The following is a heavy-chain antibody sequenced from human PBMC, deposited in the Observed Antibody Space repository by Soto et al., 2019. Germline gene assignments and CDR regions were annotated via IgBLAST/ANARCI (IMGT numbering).Heavy chain of an antibody. V-gene: IGHV3-9*01. J-gene: IGHJ3*02. D-gene: IGHD4-17*01. CDR2: ISWNSGSI. CDR3: AKVRSVTDDAFDI. Sequence: EVQLVESGGGLVQPGRSLRLSCAASGFTFDDYAMHWVRQAPGKGLEWVSGISWNSGSIGYVDSVKGRFTISRDNAKNSLYLQMNSLRAEDTAWYYCAKVRSVTDDAFDIWGQGTMVTVSS. CDR1: GFTFDDYA.